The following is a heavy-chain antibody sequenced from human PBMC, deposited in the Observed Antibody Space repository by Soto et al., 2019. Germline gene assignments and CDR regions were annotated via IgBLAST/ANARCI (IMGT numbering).Heavy chain of an antibody. CDR2: IIPIFGTA. Sequence: SVKVSCKASGGTFSSYAISWVRQAPGQGLEWMGGIIPIFGTANYAQKFQGRVTITADESTSTAYMELSSLRSEDTAVYYCASGEANRAYYYYGMDVWGQGTTVTVSS. V-gene: IGHV1-69*13. CDR1: GGTFSSYA. J-gene: IGHJ6*02. D-gene: IGHD5-12*01. CDR3: ASGEANRAYYYYGMDV.